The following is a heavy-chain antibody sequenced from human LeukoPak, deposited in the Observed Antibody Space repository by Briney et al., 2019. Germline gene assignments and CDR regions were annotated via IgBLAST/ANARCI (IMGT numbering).Heavy chain of an antibody. CDR1: GGSISNNY. CDR2: IYYSGST. CDR3: ARDRPYSSSWPLDY. D-gene: IGHD6-13*01. J-gene: IGHJ4*02. V-gene: IGHV4-59*01. Sequence: SETLSLTCTVSGGSISNNYWSWIRQPPGKGLEWIGNIYYSGSTNYNPSLRSRVIISVDTSKSQFSLKLSSVTAADTAVYYCARDRPYSSSWPLDYWGQGSLVTVSS.